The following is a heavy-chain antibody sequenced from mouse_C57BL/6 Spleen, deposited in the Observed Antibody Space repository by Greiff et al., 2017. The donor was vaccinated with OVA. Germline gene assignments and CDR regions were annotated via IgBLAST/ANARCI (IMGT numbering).Heavy chain of an antibody. J-gene: IGHJ2*01. CDR1: GYTFTSYW. CDR3: AREQGTTFDY. D-gene: IGHD1-1*01. CDR2: IYPSDSET. Sequence: QVQLKQPGAELVRPGSSVKLSCKASGYTFTSYWMDWVKQRPGQGLEWIGNIYPSDSETHYNQKFKDKATLTVDKSSSTAYMQLSSLTSEDSAVYYCAREQGTTFDYWGQGTTLTVSS. V-gene: IGHV1-61*01.